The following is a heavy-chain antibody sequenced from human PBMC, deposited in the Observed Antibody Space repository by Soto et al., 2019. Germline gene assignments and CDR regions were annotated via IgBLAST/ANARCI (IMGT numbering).Heavy chain of an antibody. CDR1: GGTFSSYA. D-gene: IGHD6-19*01. Sequence: SVKVSCKASGGTFSSYAISWVRQAPGQGLKWMGGIIPIFGTANYAQKFQGRVTITADKSTSTAYMELSSLRSEDTAVYYCASSGYSSGWPYYYYYGMDVWGQGTTVTVSS. J-gene: IGHJ6*02. CDR2: IIPIFGTA. CDR3: ASSGYSSGWPYYYYYGMDV. V-gene: IGHV1-69*06.